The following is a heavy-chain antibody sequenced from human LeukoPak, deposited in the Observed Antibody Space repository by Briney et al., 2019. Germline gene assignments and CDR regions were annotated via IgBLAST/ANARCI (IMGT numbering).Heavy chain of an antibody. CDR2: IYPGDSDT. CDR3: ARLEVVVRGASRKNWFDP. D-gene: IGHD3-10*01. V-gene: IGHV5-51*01. Sequence: GASLKISCKGSGYSFTSYWIGWVRQMPGKGLEWMGIIYPGDSDTRYSPSFQGQVTISADKSISTAYLQWSSLKASDTAMYYCARLEVVVRGASRKNWFDPWGQGTLVTVSS. J-gene: IGHJ5*02. CDR1: GYSFTSYW.